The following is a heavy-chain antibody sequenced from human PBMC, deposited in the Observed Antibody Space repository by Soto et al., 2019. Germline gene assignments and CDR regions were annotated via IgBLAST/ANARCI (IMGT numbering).Heavy chain of an antibody. D-gene: IGHD6-6*01. CDR1: GYSFTNYA. CDR2: INAGNGNT. V-gene: IGHV1-3*01. CDR3: ARDELVRYYYYAMDV. J-gene: IGHJ6*02. Sequence: ASVKVSCTASGYSFTNYAIHWVRQAPGQRPEWMGWINAGNGNTKYSQKFQGRVTITRETSASAVYMELSSLTSEDTAVYYCARDELVRYYYYAMDVWGQGTTVTVSS.